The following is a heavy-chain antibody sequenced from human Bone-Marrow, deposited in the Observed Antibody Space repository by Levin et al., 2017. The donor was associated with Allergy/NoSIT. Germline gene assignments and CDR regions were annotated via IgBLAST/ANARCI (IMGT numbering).Heavy chain of an antibody. CDR3: ARDAQTAPTRNYGMDV. CDR2: IYYSGST. Sequence: SQTLSLTCTVSGDSISRYYWSWIRQPPGKGLEWIGYIYYSGSTNYNPSLKSRVTLSVDTSKNQFSLDLNFVTAADTAVYYCARDAQTAPTRNYGMDVWGEGATVTVSS. V-gene: IGHV4-59*01. J-gene: IGHJ6*04. D-gene: IGHD1-1*01. CDR1: GDSISRYY.